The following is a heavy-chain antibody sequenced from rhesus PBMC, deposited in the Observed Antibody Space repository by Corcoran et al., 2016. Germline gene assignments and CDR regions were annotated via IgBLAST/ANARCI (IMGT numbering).Heavy chain of an antibody. D-gene: IGHD4-23*01. CDR3: ARIGSSNYGTFDY. J-gene: IGHJ4*01. CDR2: IYWDGDK. Sequence: QVTLKESGPALVKPTQTLTLTCTFSGFSLSTSGMGVGWIRQPPGKPLECLAQIYWDGDKRYNTSLKSSLTISKDTSKNRLVLTMTNMDPVDTATYYCARIGSSNYGTFDYWGKGVLVTVSS. CDR1: GFSLSTSGMG. V-gene: IGHV2-1*01.